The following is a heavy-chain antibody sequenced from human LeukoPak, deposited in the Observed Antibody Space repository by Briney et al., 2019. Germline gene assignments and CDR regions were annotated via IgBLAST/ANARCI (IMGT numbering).Heavy chain of an antibody. CDR3: ARYIVSYPHDAFI. V-gene: IGHV4-59*01. D-gene: IGHD1-26*01. Sequence: SGTLSLTCTVSGGSISSYYWSWIRQPPGKGLEGLGYIYYSGSTSYNPSLKSRVPLSVDTSKKQFSLKLSSVTAADTAFYYCARYIVSYPHDAFIYGAKGQWSPSLQ. J-gene: IGHJ3*02. CDR1: GGSISSYY. CDR2: IYYSGST.